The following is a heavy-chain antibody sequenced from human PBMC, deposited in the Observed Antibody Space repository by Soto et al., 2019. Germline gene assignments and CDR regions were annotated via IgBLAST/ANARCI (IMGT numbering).Heavy chain of an antibody. CDR3: ARASLMYYYDSSGYYPYYFDY. Sequence: QVQLQESGPGLVKPSETLSLTCTVSGGSVSSGSYYWSWIRQPPGKGLEWIGYIYYSGSTNYNPSLKSRVTISVDTSKNQFSLKLSSVTAADTAVYYCARASLMYYYDSSGYYPYYFDYWGQGTLVTVSS. J-gene: IGHJ4*02. D-gene: IGHD3-22*01. CDR2: IYYSGST. CDR1: GGSVSSGSYY. V-gene: IGHV4-61*01.